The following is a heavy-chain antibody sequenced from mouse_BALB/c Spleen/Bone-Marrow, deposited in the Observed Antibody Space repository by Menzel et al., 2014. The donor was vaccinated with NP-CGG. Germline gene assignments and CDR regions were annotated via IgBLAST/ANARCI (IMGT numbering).Heavy chain of an antibody. V-gene: IGHV5-9-4*01. J-gene: IGHJ3*01. Sequence: EVHLVESGGGLVKPGGSLKLSCAASGFTFSSYDMSWVRQSPEKRLEWVAEISSGGSYTYYPENVTGRFTISRDNAKNTLYLEMSSLRSEDTAMYYCARAEGKLLRLLLAYWGQGTLVTVSA. CDR2: ISSGGSYT. CDR3: ARAEGKLLRLLLAY. CDR1: GFTFSSYD. D-gene: IGHD1-2*01.